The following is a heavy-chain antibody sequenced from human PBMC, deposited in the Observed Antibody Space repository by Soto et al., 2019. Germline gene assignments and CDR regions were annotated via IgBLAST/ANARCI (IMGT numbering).Heavy chain of an antibody. CDR2: ISSSSSYI. V-gene: IGHV3-21*01. CDR3: ARDRWDCSGGSCYTRPDV. D-gene: IGHD2-15*01. CDR1: GFTFSSYS. J-gene: IGHJ6*02. Sequence: PGGSLRLSCADSGFTFSSYSMNWVRQAPGKGLEWVSSISSSSSYIYYADSVKGRFTISRDNAKNSLYLQMNSLRAEDTAVYYCARDRWDCSGGSCYTRPDVWGQGTTVTVSS.